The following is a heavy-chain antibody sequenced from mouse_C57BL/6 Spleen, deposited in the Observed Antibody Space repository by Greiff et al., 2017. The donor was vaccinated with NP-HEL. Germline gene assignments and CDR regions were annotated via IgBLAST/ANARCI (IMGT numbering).Heavy chain of an antibody. CDR1: GFTFSSYG. D-gene: IGHD1-1*02. Sequence: EVKLVESGGDLVKPGGSLKLSCAASGFTFSSYGMSWVRQTPDKRLEWVATISSGGSYNYYPDSVKGRFTISRDNAKNTLYLQMSSLKSEDTAMYYCARQGWAWFAYWGQGTLVTVSA. J-gene: IGHJ3*01. CDR2: ISSGGSYN. CDR3: ARQGWAWFAY. V-gene: IGHV5-6*01.